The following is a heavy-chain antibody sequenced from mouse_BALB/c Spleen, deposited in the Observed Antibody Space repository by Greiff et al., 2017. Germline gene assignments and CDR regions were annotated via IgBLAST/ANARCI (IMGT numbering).Heavy chain of an antibody. J-gene: IGHJ2*01. CDR3: ARGDYYGYSY. CDR2: ISSGGST. D-gene: IGHD1-2*01. CDR1: GFTFSSYA. Sequence: EVKVVESGGGLVKPGGSLKLSCAASGFTFSSYAMSWVRQTPEKRLEWVASISSGGSTYYPDSVKGRFTISRDNARNILYLQMSSLRSEDTAMYYCARGDYYGYSYWGQGTTLTVSS. V-gene: IGHV5-6-5*01.